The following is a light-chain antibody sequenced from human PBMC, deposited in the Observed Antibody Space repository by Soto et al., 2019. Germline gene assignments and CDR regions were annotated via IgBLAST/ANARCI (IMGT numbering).Light chain of an antibody. Sequence: QSALTQPPSASGSPGQSVTISCTGTFNDIGGYNYVSWYQQRPGKAPKVIIYEVYKRPSGVPDRFSGSKSGTTASLTVSGLQAEDEADYYCSSYVGSNNLVFGGGTKLTVL. CDR2: EVY. CDR3: SSYVGSNNLV. CDR1: FNDIGGYNY. V-gene: IGLV2-8*01. J-gene: IGLJ3*02.